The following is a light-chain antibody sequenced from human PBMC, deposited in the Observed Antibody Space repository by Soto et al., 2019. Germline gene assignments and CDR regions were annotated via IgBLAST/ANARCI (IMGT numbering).Light chain of an antibody. CDR1: SSDVGGYNY. CDR3: SSYTKTNTVV. V-gene: IGLV2-14*01. Sequence: QSVLTQPASVSGSPGQSITISCTGTSSDVGGYNYVAWYQQHPGKAPRLMIYEVSNWPSGVSNRFSGSKSGSTASLTISGLQAEDEADYYCSSYTKTNTVVFGGGTKLTVL. J-gene: IGLJ2*01. CDR2: EVS.